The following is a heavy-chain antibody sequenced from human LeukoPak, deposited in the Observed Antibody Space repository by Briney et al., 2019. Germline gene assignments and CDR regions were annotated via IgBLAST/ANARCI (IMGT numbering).Heavy chain of an antibody. Sequence: ASVKVSCKASGYTFTNYGVSWVRQAPGQGLEWMGWISAYNGNTNYAQKLQGRVTMTTDTSTSTAYMELRSLRSDDTAVYYCARDQLSRGVWFDPWGQGTLVTVSS. CDR2: ISAYNGNT. J-gene: IGHJ5*02. V-gene: IGHV1-18*01. CDR3: ARDQLSRGVWFDP. D-gene: IGHD1-1*01. CDR1: GYTFTNYG.